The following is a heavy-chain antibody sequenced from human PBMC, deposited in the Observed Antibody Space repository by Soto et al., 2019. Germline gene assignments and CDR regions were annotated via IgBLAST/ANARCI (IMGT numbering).Heavy chain of an antibody. J-gene: IGHJ4*02. Sequence: EVQLVESGGGLVKPGGSLRLSCAASGFTISNVWMSWVRQAPGKGLEWVARIKSESDGGAADYAAPVKGRFTVSRDDSRNTLYLQMNSLKDDDTAVYYCTTGRRQLVPAQFDNWGQGTLVSVSS. D-gene: IGHD6-6*01. CDR1: GFTISNVW. CDR2: IKSESDGGAA. CDR3: TTGRRQLVPAQFDN. V-gene: IGHV3-15*01.